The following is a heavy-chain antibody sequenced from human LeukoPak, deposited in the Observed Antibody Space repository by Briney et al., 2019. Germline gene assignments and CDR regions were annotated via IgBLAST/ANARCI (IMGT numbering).Heavy chain of an antibody. J-gene: IGHJ5*02. D-gene: IGHD6-19*01. CDR2: TYYRSKWSKWCN. Sequence: SQTLSLTCAISGDSVSSNSAAWNWIRQSPSGGLEWLGRTYYRSKWSKWCNDYAVSVKGRVTINPDTSKNQFSLQLNSVTPEDTAVYYCARDSGSGWSNWFDPWGQGTLVTVSS. V-gene: IGHV6-1*01. CDR1: GDSVSSNSAA. CDR3: ARDSGSGWSNWFDP.